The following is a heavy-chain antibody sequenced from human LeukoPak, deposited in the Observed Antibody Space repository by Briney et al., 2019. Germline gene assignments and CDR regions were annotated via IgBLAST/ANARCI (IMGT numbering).Heavy chain of an antibody. J-gene: IGHJ5*02. CDR2: TYPGTSDT. V-gene: IGHV5-51*01. D-gene: IGHD1-14*01. Sequence: GESLKISCKGSGYSFTTYWIGWVRQVPGKGLEWMGITYPGTSDTQYTPPFQGQVTISVDKSTSTAYLQWSSLKASDTAMYYCAWRKYFSTWFEPWGQGTLVTVSS. CDR1: GYSFTTYW. CDR3: AWRKYFSTWFEP.